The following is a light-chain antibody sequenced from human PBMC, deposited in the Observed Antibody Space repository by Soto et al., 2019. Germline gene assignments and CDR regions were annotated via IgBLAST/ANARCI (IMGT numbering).Light chain of an antibody. J-gene: IGKJ4*01. CDR1: KGICDT. Sequence: EVEMTQSPATLSVSQGEGATLSCRASKGICDTLAWYQHKPGQTPRLLIYDTSTRATGVPARFSCSRSWTEFSLTINRLQSEDFAVYYCQRYKYWPLNFGGGTKVDI. CDR2: DTS. V-gene: IGKV3-15*01. CDR3: QRYKYWPLN.